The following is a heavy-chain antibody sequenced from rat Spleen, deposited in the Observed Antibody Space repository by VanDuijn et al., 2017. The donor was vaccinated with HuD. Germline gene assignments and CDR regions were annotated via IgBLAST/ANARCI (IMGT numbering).Heavy chain of an antibody. Sequence: LVESGGGLVQPGRSMKLSCAASGFTFSNYYMAWVRQAPTKGLEWVASISSGGSRTFYRESVKGRFTISRENAKSILYLRMDSLRSEDTATYYCTSRWDGFAYWGQGTLVTVSS. J-gene: IGHJ3*01. CDR1: GFTFSNYY. CDR3: TSRWDGFAY. D-gene: IGHD5-1*01. CDR2: ISSGGSRT. V-gene: IGHV5-25*01.